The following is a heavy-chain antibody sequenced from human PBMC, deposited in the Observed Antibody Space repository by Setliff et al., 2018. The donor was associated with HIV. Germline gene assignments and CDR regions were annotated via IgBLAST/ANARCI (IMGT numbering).Heavy chain of an antibody. Sequence: GGSLRLSCVASGLPFYNYWVTWLRRAPGRGLEWVANIKQDGSDMHYIESVKGRFTIFRDNAKNSVFLQMNSLRAEDTGVYYCATQTGFYNSHWYDYWGQGTTVTVSS. CDR3: ATQTGFYNSHWYDY. CDR1: GLPFYNYW. J-gene: IGHJ4*03. CDR2: IKQDGSDM. V-gene: IGHV3-7*01. D-gene: IGHD6-13*01.